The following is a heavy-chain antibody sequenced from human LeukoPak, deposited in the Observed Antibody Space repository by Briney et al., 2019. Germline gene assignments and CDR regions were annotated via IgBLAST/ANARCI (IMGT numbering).Heavy chain of an antibody. Sequence: GGSLRLSCSVSGFTFSTYVMHWVRQAPGKGLEYVSAISSNGDNTYYADSVKGRFTISRDNSKNTLYLQMSSLRAADTAVYYCVRGTGYWGQGTLVTVSS. CDR1: GFTFSTYV. CDR3: VRGTGY. CDR2: ISSNGDNT. J-gene: IGHJ4*02. V-gene: IGHV3-64D*06.